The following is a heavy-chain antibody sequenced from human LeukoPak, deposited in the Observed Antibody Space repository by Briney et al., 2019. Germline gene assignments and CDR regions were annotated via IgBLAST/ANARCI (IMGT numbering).Heavy chain of an antibody. CDR2: ISSSGSTI. CDR1: GFTFSDYY. CDR3: ARDPEGIAVAGTSLDAFDI. D-gene: IGHD6-19*01. V-gene: IGHV3-11*04. Sequence: GGSLRLSCAASGFTFSDYYMSWIRQAPGKGLEWVSYISSSGSTIYYADSVKGRFTISRDNAKNSLYLQMNSLRAEDTAVYYCARDPEGIAVAGTSLDAFDIWGQGTMVTVSS. J-gene: IGHJ3*02.